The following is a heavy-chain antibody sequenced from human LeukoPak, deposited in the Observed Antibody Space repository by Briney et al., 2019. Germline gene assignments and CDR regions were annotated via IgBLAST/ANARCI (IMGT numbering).Heavy chain of an antibody. Sequence: SETLSLTCTVSGGSISSFYWSWIRQPPGKGLEWIGYIYYSGSTKYNPSLKSRVTISVDTSKNQFSLKLSSVTAADTAVYYCARQTGYGDGFDYWGQGTLVTVSS. J-gene: IGHJ4*02. D-gene: IGHD4-17*01. V-gene: IGHV4-59*08. CDR1: GGSISSFY. CDR3: ARQTGYGDGFDY. CDR2: IYYSGST.